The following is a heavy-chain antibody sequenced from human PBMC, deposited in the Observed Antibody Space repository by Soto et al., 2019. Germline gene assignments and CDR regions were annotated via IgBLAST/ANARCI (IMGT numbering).Heavy chain of an antibody. CDR3: AREMTIFGVAPGGGVDV. D-gene: IGHD3-3*01. CDR1: GGSISTSGYS. CDR2: IYQTGRT. Sequence: QLQLQESGSGLVQPSQTLSLTCTASGGSISTSGYSWTWIRQPPGGGLEGIGSIYQTGRTYVIPSLKSRVTTSLATSKNQFSLNLTSVTGADTALYYCAREMTIFGVAPGGGVDVWGQGTTVTVSS. V-gene: IGHV4-30-2*01. J-gene: IGHJ6*01.